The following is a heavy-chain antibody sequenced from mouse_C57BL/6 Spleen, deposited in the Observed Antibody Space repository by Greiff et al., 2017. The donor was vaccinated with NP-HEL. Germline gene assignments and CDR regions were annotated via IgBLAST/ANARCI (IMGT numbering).Heavy chain of an antibody. CDR1: GFTFSSYG. J-gene: IGHJ2*01. CDR2: ISSGGSYT. Sequence: EVKLMESGGDLVKPGGSLKLSCAASGFTFSSYGMSWVRQTPDKRLEWVATISSGGSYTYYPDSVKGRFTISRDNAKNTLYLQMSSLKSEDTAMYYCARQEGITTVVAGGYFDYRGQGTTLTVSS. D-gene: IGHD1-1*01. V-gene: IGHV5-6*01. CDR3: ARQEGITTVVAGGYFDY.